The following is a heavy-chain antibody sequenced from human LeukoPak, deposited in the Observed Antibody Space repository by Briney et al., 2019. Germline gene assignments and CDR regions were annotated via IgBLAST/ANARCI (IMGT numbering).Heavy chain of an antibody. J-gene: IGHJ4*02. CDR2: ISYDGSNK. Sequence: GGSLRLSCAASGFTFCSYAMHWVRQAPGKGLEWVAVISYDGSNKYYADSVEGRFTISRDNSNNTLYLQMNSLRAEDTAVYYCARTATVTTAFDYWGQGTLVTVSS. D-gene: IGHD4-17*01. CDR1: GFTFCSYA. V-gene: IGHV3-30*04. CDR3: ARTATVTTAFDY.